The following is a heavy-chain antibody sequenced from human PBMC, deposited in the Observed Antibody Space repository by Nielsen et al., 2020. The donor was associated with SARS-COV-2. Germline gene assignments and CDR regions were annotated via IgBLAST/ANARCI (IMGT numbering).Heavy chain of an antibody. CDR3: ARDSGRYGYYYGMDV. CDR2: INSDGSST. V-gene: IGHV3-74*01. Sequence: GGSLRLSCAASAFTFSTYWMHWVRQAPGKGLVWVSRINSDGSSTSYADSVKGRFTISRDNAKNTLYLQMNSLRAEDTALYYCARDSGRYGYYYGMDVWGQGTTVTVSS. J-gene: IGHJ6*02. CDR1: AFTFSTYW. D-gene: IGHD1-26*01.